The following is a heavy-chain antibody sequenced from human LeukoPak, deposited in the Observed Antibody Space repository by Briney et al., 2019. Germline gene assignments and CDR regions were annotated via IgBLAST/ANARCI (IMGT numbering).Heavy chain of an antibody. CDR2: ILYDGSNK. J-gene: IGHJ5*02. CDR3: AKDGGTSGFDP. CDR1: GFTFSSYG. D-gene: IGHD1-1*01. V-gene: IGHV3-30*18. Sequence: GGSLRLSCAASGFTFSSYGMRWVRQAPGKGLEWVAVILYDGSNKYYADSAKGRFTISRDNSKNTLYLQMNSLRAEDTAVYSCAKDGGTSGFDPWGQGTLVTVSS.